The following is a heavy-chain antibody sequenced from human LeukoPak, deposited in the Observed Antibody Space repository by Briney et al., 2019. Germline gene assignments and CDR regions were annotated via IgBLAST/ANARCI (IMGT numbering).Heavy chain of an antibody. CDR3: AKAFLIGYYAGFDY. CDR2: IRYDGSNK. V-gene: IGHV3-30*02. D-gene: IGHD3-9*01. CDR1: GFTFSSYG. Sequence: GGSLRLSCAASGFTFSSYGMSWVRQAPGKGLEWVAFIRYDGSNKYYADSVKGRFIISRDNSKNTLYLQMNSLRAEDTAVYYCAKAFLIGYYAGFDYWGQGTLATVSS. J-gene: IGHJ4*02.